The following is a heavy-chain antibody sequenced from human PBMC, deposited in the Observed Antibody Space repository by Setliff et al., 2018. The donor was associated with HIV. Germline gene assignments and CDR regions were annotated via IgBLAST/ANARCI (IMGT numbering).Heavy chain of an antibody. Sequence: PGGSLGLSCAPSGFTFGSYAMSWVRQAPGKGLEWVSVISGSGDSTFYADSLKGRFTISRDNSKNTLYLQMNSLRAEDTAIYYCAGESSIAVAEYFQHWGQGTLVTVSS. V-gene: IGHV3-23*01. CDR3: AGESSIAVAEYFQH. CDR2: ISGSGDST. J-gene: IGHJ1*01. D-gene: IGHD6-19*01. CDR1: GFTFGSYA.